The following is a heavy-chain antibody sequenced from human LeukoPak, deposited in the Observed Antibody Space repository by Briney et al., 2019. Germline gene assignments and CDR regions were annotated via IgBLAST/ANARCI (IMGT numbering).Heavy chain of an antibody. V-gene: IGHV1-69*13. D-gene: IGHD6-13*01. CDR3: ARMEVAAGFVDV. J-gene: IGHJ6*02. Sequence: SVKVSCKASGGTFSSCAISWVRQAPGQGLEWMGGIIPIFGTANYAQKFQGRVTITADESTSTAYMELSSLRSEDTAVYYCARMEVAAGFVDVWGQGTTVTVSS. CDR2: IIPIFGTA. CDR1: GGTFSSCA.